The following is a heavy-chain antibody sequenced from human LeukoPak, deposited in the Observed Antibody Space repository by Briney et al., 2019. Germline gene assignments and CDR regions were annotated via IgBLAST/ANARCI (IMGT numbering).Heavy chain of an antibody. CDR2: IYYSGST. Sequence: NPSETLSLTCTVSGGSISSGGYYWSWIRQHPGKGLEWIGYIYYSGSTYYNPSLKSRVTISVDTSKNQFSLKLSSVTAADTAVYYCARRGSYGGHFDYWGQGTLVTVSS. CDR1: GGSISSGGYY. V-gene: IGHV4-31*03. J-gene: IGHJ4*02. D-gene: IGHD1-26*01. CDR3: ARRGSYGGHFDY.